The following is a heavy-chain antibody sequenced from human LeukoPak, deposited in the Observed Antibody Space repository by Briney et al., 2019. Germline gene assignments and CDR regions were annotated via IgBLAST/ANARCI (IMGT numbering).Heavy chain of an antibody. D-gene: IGHD6-25*01. V-gene: IGHV3-7*04. CDR3: ARSLAAGSDI. CDR1: GFTFSNHW. J-gene: IGHJ3*02. Sequence: GGSLGLSCAASGFTFSNHWMSWVRQAPGKGLEWVANIKQYGSEKYYVDSVKGRFTISRDDAKNSLYLQMNSLRAEDTAVYYCARSLAAGSDIWGQGTMVTVSS. CDR2: IKQYGSEK.